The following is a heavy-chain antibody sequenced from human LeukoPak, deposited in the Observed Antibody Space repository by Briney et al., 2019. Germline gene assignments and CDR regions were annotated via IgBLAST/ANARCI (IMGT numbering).Heavy chain of an antibody. J-gene: IGHJ4*02. CDR1: GYTFTGYY. D-gene: IGHD3-10*01. Sequence: ASVKVSCKASGYTFTGYYMHWVRQAPGQGLEWMGWINPPSGGTSSAQKFQGRVTMTRDTSITTAYLELSRLTSDDTAVYYCARGDFYSGSFLDYWGQGTLVTVSS. CDR2: INPPSGGT. CDR3: ARGDFYSGSFLDY. V-gene: IGHV1-2*02.